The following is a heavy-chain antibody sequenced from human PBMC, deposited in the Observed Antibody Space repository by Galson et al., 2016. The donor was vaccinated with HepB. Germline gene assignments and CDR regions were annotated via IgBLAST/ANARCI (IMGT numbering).Heavy chain of an antibody. CDR2: ISYDGSHK. CDR1: GFTFSTYA. V-gene: IGHV3-30*04. CDR3: ARERPYCSSTSCYPTYYYYYGMDV. D-gene: IGHD2-2*01. Sequence: SLRLSCAASGFTFSTYAIHWVRQAPGKGLEWVAVISYDGSHKYYADSVKGRFTISRDNSKNTLYLQMNSLRAEDTAVYYCARERPYCSSTSCYPTYYYYYGMDVWGQGTTVTVSS. J-gene: IGHJ6*02.